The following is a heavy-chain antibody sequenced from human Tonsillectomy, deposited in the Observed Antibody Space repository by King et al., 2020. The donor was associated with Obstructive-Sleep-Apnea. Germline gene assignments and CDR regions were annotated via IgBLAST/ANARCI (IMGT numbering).Heavy chain of an antibody. V-gene: IGHV3-23*04. CDR2: LSGRSGGT. D-gene: IGHD5-24*01. J-gene: IGHJ4*02. CDR1: GFTFSSFA. CDR3: AKAPQFTASRVHYFDS. Sequence: VQLVESGGGLVQPGGSLRLSCAASGFTFSSFAMSWVRQAPGKGLEWVSGLSGRSGGTYYADSVKGRLTVSRDNFRNTLYLQIHSLRAEDTAIYYCAKAPQFTASRVHYFDSWGQGTLVTVSS.